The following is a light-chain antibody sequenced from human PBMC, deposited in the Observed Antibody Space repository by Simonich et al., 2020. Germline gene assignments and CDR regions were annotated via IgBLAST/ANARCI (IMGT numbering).Light chain of an antibody. J-gene: IGLJ2*01. CDR1: RSEVGGYNY. Sequence: QSALTQPASVSGSPGQSVTISCPGTRSEVGGYNYVSWYQQPPGKAPKLMIYDVSKRPSGVPDRFSGSKSGNTASLTISGLQAEDEADYYCCSYAGSYTLVFGGGTKLTVL. V-gene: IGLV2-11*01. CDR2: DVS. CDR3: CSYAGSYTLV.